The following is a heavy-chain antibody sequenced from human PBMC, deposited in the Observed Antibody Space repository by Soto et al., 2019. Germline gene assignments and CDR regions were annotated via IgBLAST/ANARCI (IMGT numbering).Heavy chain of an antibody. CDR1: GYTFTSYG. Sequence: GASVKVSCKASGYTFTSYGISWVRQAPGQGLEWMGWISAYNGNANYAQKLQGRVTMTTDTSTSTAYMELRSLRSDDTAVYYCARGLIYDFWSGYLNWGQGTLVTVSS. D-gene: IGHD3-3*01. CDR3: ARGLIYDFWSGYLN. J-gene: IGHJ4*02. V-gene: IGHV1-18*01. CDR2: ISAYNGNA.